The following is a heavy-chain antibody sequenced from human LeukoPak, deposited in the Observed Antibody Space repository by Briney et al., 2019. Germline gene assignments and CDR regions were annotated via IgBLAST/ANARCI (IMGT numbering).Heavy chain of an antibody. J-gene: IGHJ4*02. CDR3: ARDVPMLKPLRYFDWLPTSLCDY. CDR2: IKQDGSEK. V-gene: IGHV3-7*01. Sequence: GGSLRLSCAASGFTFSSYWMSWVRQAPGKGLEWVANIKQDGSEKYYVDSAKGRFTISRDNAKNSLYLQMNSLRAEDTAVYYCARDVPMLKPLRYFDWLPTSLCDYWGQGTLVTVSS. CDR1: GFTFSSYW. D-gene: IGHD3-9*01.